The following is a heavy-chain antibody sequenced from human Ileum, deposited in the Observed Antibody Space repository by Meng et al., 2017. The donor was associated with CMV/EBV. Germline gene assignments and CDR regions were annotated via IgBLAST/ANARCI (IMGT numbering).Heavy chain of an antibody. CDR3: ARQRGYCSGGSCYHFDY. D-gene: IGHD2-15*01. J-gene: IGHJ4*02. CDR2: IYYSGST. Sequence: VQRQESGPGLVKPSQTLSLTCTVSGGSISSGDYYWSWIRQPPGKGLEWIGYIYYSGSTYYNPSLKSRVTISVDTSKNQFSLKLSSVTAADTAVYYCARQRGYCSGGSCYHFDYWGQGTLVTVSS. CDR1: GGSISSGDYY. V-gene: IGHV4-30-4*08.